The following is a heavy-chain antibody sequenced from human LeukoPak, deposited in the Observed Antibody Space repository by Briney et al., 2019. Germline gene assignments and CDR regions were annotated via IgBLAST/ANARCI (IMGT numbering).Heavy chain of an antibody. Sequence: SETLSLSCTVSGYSIDNGYYWGWIRQPPGKGLEWIGSIYHSGNKYYNPTLKSRVTISIDSSKRQFSLKVKSVTAADTAVYYCARLPLGAFGEVLNFDYWGQGTPVTVSS. CDR1: GYSIDNGYY. J-gene: IGHJ4*02. V-gene: IGHV4-38-2*02. D-gene: IGHD3-10*01. CDR3: ARLPLGAFGEVLNFDY. CDR2: IYHSGNK.